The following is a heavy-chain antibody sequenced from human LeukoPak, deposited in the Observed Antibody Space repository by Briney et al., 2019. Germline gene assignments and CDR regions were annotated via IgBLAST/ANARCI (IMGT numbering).Heavy chain of an antibody. J-gene: IGHJ4*02. Sequence: SETLSLTCTVSGDSISSYNLSWIRQPPGKRLEWIGHIYNSDNSNDNPSLKSRRTMSIDTSKNQFSLKLSSVTAADTAVYYCARENYFDYWGQGTLVTVSS. CDR3: ARENYFDY. CDR2: IYNSDNS. CDR1: GDSISSYN. V-gene: IGHV4-59*01.